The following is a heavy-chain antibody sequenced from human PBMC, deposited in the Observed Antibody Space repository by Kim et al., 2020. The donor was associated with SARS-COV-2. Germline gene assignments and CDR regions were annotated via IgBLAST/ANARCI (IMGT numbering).Heavy chain of an antibody. CDR3: ARDRLEYSNHIDH. J-gene: IGHJ4*02. D-gene: IGHD4-4*01. Sequence: YCAYSVKGRFTGSRDNSRNTLYLQMSSRRAEDTAVYYCARDRLEYSNHIDHWGQGTLVTVSS. V-gene: IGHV3-33*01.